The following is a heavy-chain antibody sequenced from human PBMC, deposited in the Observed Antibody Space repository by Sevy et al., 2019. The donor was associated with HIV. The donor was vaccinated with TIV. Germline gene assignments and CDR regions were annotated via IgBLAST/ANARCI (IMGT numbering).Heavy chain of an antibody. Sequence: GSLKLSCAASGFTFSNYGMHWVRQAPGKGLEWVAVIWNDGSNKYYADSVKGRFTISRDNSKNTLYLQMNSLRVEDTAVYFCARGGDFNDRSAKRDFDYWGQGTLVTVSS. CDR2: IWNDGSNK. V-gene: IGHV3-33*01. CDR3: ARGGDFNDRSAKRDFDY. J-gene: IGHJ4*02. D-gene: IGHD3-22*01. CDR1: GFTFSNYG.